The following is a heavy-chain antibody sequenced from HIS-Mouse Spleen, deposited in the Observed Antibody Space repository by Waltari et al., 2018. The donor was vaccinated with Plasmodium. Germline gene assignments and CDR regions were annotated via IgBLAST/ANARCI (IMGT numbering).Heavy chain of an antibody. J-gene: IGHJ2*01. CDR3: ARVTSSGVYWYFDL. D-gene: IGHD3-3*01. CDR2: INHSGST. CDR1: GGYFSGYY. V-gene: IGHV4-34*01. Sequence: QVQLQQWGAGLLKPSETLSLTCAVDGGYFSGYYWSWIRQPPGKGLEWIGEINHSGSTNYNPSLKSRVTISVDTSKNQFSLKLSSVTAADTAVYYCARVTSSGVYWYFDLWGRGTLVTVSS.